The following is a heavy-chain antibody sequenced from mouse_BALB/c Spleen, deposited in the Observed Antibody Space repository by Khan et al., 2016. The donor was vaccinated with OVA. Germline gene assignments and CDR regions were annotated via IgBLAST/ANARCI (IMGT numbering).Heavy chain of an antibody. CDR2: ISSSDST. CDR3: ARWNYRNDGYFDY. CDR1: GDSITSGY. J-gene: IGHJ2*01. D-gene: IGHD2-14*01. V-gene: IGHV3-8*02. Sequence: EVQLQESGPSLVKPSQTLYLTCSVTGDSITSGYWNWIRKFPGNKLEYMGYISSSDSTFYTPSLKSRISITRDTSKNQYYLQLNSVTTEDTATYYCARWNYRNDGYFDYWGQGTTLTVSS.